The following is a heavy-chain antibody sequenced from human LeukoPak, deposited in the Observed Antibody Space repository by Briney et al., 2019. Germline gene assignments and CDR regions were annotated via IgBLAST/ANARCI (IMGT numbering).Heavy chain of an antibody. V-gene: IGHV1-69-2*01. J-gene: IGHJ4*02. CDR3: TIELVFNQLFGPAFDY. CDR1: GYTFTDYY. D-gene: IGHD2-2*01. CDR2: VDPENGET. Sequence: GASVKVSCKASGYTFTDYYMHWVKQAPGKGLEWMGRVDPENGETIYAEKFQGRVTITADTSTDTALMELSNLRSEDTAVYYCTIELVFNQLFGPAFDYWGQGTLVTVSS.